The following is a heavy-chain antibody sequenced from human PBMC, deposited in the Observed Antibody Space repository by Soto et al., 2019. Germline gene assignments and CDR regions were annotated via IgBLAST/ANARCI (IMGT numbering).Heavy chain of an antibody. Sequence: EVQLLESGGDFVQPGGSLRLSCAASGFTFSNHAMSWVRQAPGKGLEWVSLISGNGGTTNYADSVRGRFTISRDNSRKTVHLQMNSLRAEDTAVYYCAKGKANTMFGVDTLFDYWGQGNLVTVSS. CDR1: GFTFSNHA. J-gene: IGHJ4*02. V-gene: IGHV3-23*01. CDR2: ISGNGGTT. D-gene: IGHD3-3*01. CDR3: AKGKANTMFGVDTLFDY.